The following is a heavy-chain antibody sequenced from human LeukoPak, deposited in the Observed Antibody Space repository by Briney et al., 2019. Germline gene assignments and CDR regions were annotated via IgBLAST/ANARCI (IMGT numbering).Heavy chain of an antibody. CDR2: IYTGGTT. CDR1: GFTVSSSNY. V-gene: IGHV3-66*01. Sequence: AGGSLRLSCAASGFTVSSSNYMNWVRQAPGKGLEWVSGIYTGGTTYYTDSVKGRFTISRDNPNNTLYLQMHSRRAEDTAVYYCAREISRFGIWGQGTLVTVSS. CDR3: AREISRFGI. J-gene: IGHJ4*02. D-gene: IGHD3-16*01.